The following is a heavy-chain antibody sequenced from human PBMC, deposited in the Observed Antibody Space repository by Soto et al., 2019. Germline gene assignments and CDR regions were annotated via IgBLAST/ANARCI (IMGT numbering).Heavy chain of an antibody. CDR3: ARSPAYGDYANLDT. CDR2: INHSGST. D-gene: IGHD4-17*01. V-gene: IGHV4-34*01. CDR1: GGSFSGYY. J-gene: IGHJ5*02. Sequence: SETLSLTCAVYGGSFSGYYWSWIRQPPGKGLEWIGEINHSGSTNYNPSLKSRVTISVDTSKNQFSLKLSSVTAADTAVYYCARSPAYGDYANLDTWGQGTLVTVSS.